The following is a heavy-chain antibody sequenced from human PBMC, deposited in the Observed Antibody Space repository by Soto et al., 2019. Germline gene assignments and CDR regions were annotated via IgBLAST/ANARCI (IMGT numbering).Heavy chain of an antibody. CDR2: IIPILGIA. V-gene: IGHV1-69*02. CDR3: ARGYCSGGSCYSADAFDI. D-gene: IGHD2-15*01. Sequence: ASVKVSCKASGGTFSSYTISWVRQAPGQGLEWMGRIIPILGIANYAQKFQGRVTITADKSTSTAYMELSSLRSEDTAVYYCARGYCSGGSCYSADAFDIWGQGTMVTVSS. J-gene: IGHJ3*02. CDR1: GGTFSSYT.